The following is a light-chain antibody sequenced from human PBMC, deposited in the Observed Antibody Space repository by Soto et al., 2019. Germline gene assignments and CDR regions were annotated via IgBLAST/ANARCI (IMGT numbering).Light chain of an antibody. CDR2: DVT. CDR3: CSYAGSYTHVV. CDR1: SSDIGGYDC. V-gene: IGLV2-11*01. Sequence: QSVLTQPRSVSGSPGQSVTISCTGTSSDIGGYDCVSWYQQHPGKAPKVMIYDVTKRPSGVPDRFSGSKSGNTASLTISGLQAEDEADYYCCSYAGSYTHVVFGGGTKVTVL. J-gene: IGLJ2*01.